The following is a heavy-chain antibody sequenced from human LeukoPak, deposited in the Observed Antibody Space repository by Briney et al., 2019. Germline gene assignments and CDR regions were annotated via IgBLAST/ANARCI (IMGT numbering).Heavy chain of an antibody. J-gene: IGHJ3*02. D-gene: IGHD3-22*01. Sequence: GGSLRLSCAASGFTFEAYAMHWVRQAPGKGLEWVSGISWNSGSIGYADSVKGRFTISRDNAKNSLNLQMNSLRAEDTALYYCARTPSGDSSGYYTDSFNIWGQGRMVTVSS. CDR2: ISWNSGSI. CDR3: ARTPSGDSSGYYTDSFNI. V-gene: IGHV3-9*01. CDR1: GFTFEAYA.